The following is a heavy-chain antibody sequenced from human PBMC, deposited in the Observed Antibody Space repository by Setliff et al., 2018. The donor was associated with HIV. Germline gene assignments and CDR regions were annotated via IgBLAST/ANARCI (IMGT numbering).Heavy chain of an antibody. V-gene: IGHV4-59*01. CDR3: ARGVLQYNFWRDRRDYHYMDV. CDR1: GGSISSYC. CDR2: ICDSGNS. D-gene: IGHD3-3*01. Sequence: PSETLSLTCTVSGGSISSYCWSWIRQPPGKGLEWIGYICDSGNSDYNPSLKSRVTMSIVTSKNQFSLKLTSVTAADTAIYYCARGVLQYNFWRDRRDYHYMDVWGKGTTVTVSS. J-gene: IGHJ6*03.